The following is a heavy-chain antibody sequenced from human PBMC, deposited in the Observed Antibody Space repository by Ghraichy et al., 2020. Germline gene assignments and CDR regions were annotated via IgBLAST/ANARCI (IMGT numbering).Heavy chain of an antibody. CDR1: GFTFSSYA. CDR2: IRGRGGSP. CDR3: AKAVGADRPYYFDY. Sequence: GGSLRLSCAASGFTFSSYAMSWVRQAPGKGLEWVADIRGRGGSPYYADSVKGRFTISRDISKNTLYLQMKTLRAEDTAVYYCAKAVGADRPYYFDYWGQGTLVTVSS. J-gene: IGHJ4*02. D-gene: IGHD1-26*01. V-gene: IGHV3-23*01.